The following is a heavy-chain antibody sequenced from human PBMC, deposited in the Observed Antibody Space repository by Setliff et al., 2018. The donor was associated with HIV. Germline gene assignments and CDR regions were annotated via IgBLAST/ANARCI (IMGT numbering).Heavy chain of an antibody. Sequence: SETLSLTCTVSGYSISSGYYWGFIRQPPGKGLEWIGSIFHSGSTNYNPSLKSRVTISVDTSKNQFSLKLSSVTAADTAVYYCARDSGRRNDAFDIWGQGTMVTVSS. CDR2: IFHSGST. V-gene: IGHV4-38-2*02. CDR1: GYSISSGYY. J-gene: IGHJ3*02. CDR3: ARDSGRRNDAFDI. D-gene: IGHD3-10*01.